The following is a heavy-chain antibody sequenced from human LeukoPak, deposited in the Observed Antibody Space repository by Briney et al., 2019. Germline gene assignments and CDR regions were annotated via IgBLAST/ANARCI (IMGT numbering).Heavy chain of an antibody. V-gene: IGHV4-4*07. Sequence: TSETLSLNCTVSSGSISSYYWSWIRQPAGKGLEWIGRIYTSGSTNYNPSLKSRVTMSVDTSKNQFSLKLSSVTAADTAVYYCVHQQRDRRFDPWGQGTLVTVSS. D-gene: IGHD6-25*01. CDR3: VHQQRDRRFDP. J-gene: IGHJ5*02. CDR2: IYTSGST. CDR1: SGSISSYY.